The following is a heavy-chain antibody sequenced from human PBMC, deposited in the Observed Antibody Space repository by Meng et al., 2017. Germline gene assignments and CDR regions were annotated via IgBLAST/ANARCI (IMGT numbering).Heavy chain of an antibody. CDR1: GGSFSGYY. D-gene: IGHD3-3*01. CDR2: INHSGST. Sequence: QLQLQQWVAGLLKPSETLSLTCAGDGGSFSGYYWSWIRQPPGKGLEWIGEINHSGSTNYNPSLKSRVTISVDTSKNQFSLKLSSVTAADTAVYYCARGRRFLEWFDYWGQGTLVTVSS. J-gene: IGHJ4*02. V-gene: IGHV4-34*01. CDR3: ARGRRFLEWFDY.